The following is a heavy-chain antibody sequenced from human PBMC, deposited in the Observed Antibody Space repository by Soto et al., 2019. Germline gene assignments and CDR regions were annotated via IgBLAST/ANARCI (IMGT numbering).Heavy chain of an antibody. CDR1: GFTFDDYA. D-gene: IGHD6-19*01. J-gene: IGHJ4*02. Sequence: QPGGSLRLSCAASGFTFDDYAMHWVRQAPGKGLEWVSGISWNSGSIGYADSVKGRFTISRDNAKNSLYLQMNSLRAEDTALYYCAKALSSGSTDFDYWGQGTLVTVSS. CDR2: ISWNSGSI. CDR3: AKALSSGSTDFDY. V-gene: IGHV3-9*01.